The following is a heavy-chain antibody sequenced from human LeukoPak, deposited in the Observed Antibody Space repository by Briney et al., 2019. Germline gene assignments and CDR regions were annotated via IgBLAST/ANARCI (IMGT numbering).Heavy chain of an antibody. CDR1: GFTFDDHA. CDR2: ISWNSGSI. D-gene: IGHD1-1*01. J-gene: IGHJ3*02. Sequence: GGSLRLSCAASGFTFDDHAMHWVRQAPGKGLEWVSGISWNSGSIGYADSVKGRFTISRDNAKNSLYLQMNSLRAEDTALYYCAKASTGPEGAFDIWGQGTMVTVSS. V-gene: IGHV3-9*01. CDR3: AKASTGPEGAFDI.